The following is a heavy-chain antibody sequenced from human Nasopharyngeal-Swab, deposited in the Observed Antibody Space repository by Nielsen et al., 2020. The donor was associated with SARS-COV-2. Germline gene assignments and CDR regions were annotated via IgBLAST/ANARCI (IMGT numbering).Heavy chain of an antibody. V-gene: IGHV3-48*04. D-gene: IGHD1-1*01. J-gene: IGHJ4*02. CDR2: ISSSSSTI. CDR1: GFTFSSYS. CDR3: ARLSGTHY. Sequence: GGSLRLSCAASGFTFSSYSMNWVRQAPGKGLEWVSYISSSSSTIYYADSVNGRFTISRDNAKNSLYLQMNSLRAEDTAVYYCARLSGTHYWGQGTLVTVSS.